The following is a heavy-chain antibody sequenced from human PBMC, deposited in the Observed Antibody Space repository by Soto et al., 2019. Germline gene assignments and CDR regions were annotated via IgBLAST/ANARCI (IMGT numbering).Heavy chain of an antibody. D-gene: IGHD6-19*01. V-gene: IGHV1-8*01. CDR2: KNPNSGNT. CDR1: GYTFTSYE. J-gene: IGHJ5*02. Sequence: QVQLVQSGAELKKPGASVKVSCKASGYTFTSYEINWVRQATGQGPEWLGWKNPNSGNTGYAQNFQGRVTMTRDTSISTAYMELSSLRSDDTAVYYCARTHTTVAATRWFDPWGQGTLVTVSS. CDR3: ARTHTTVAATRWFDP.